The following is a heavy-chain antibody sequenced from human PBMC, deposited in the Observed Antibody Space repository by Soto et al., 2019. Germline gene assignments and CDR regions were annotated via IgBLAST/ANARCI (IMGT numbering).Heavy chain of an antibody. CDR3: ARDTVPAATETDAFEI. D-gene: IGHD2-2*01. Sequence: SLRLSCAASGFTFSSYAMSWVRQAPGKGLEWVSAISGSGGSTYYADSVKGRFTISRDNSKNTLYLQMNSLRAEDTAVYYCARDTVPAATETDAFEIWGQGTMVTVSS. J-gene: IGHJ3*02. CDR1: GFTFSSYA. V-gene: IGHV3-23*01. CDR2: ISGSGGST.